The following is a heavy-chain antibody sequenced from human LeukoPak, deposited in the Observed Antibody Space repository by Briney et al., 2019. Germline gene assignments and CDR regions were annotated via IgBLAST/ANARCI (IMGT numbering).Heavy chain of an antibody. D-gene: IGHD3-22*01. CDR3: ARVISNYYDSSGYRGRGYYFDY. CDR2: IIPIFGTA. V-gene: IGHV1-69*05. CDR1: GGTFSSYA. J-gene: IGHJ4*02. Sequence: ASVKISCKASGGTFSSYAISWVRQAPGQGLEWMGRIIPIFGTANYAQKFQGRVTITTDESTSTAYMELSSLRSEDTAVYYCARVISNYYDSSGYRGRGYYFDYWGQGTLVTVSS.